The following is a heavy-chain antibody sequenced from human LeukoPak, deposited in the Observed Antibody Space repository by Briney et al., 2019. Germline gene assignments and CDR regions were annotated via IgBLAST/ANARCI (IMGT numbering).Heavy chain of an antibody. CDR2: ISAYNGNT. V-gene: IGHV1-18*04. CDR1: GYTFTSYG. D-gene: IGHD3-9*01. J-gene: IGHJ4*02. CDR3: ARMGPRYFDWLFAYYFDY. Sequence: GASVNVSCKASGYTFTSYGISWVRQAPGQGLEWMGWISAYNGNTNYAQKLQGRVTMTTDTSTSTAYMELRSLRSDDTAVYYCARMGPRYFDWLFAYYFDYWGQGTLVTVSS.